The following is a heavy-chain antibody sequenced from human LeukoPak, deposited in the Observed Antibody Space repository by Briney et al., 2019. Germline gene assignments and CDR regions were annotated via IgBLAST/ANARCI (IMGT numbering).Heavy chain of an antibody. CDR2: IYYSGST. CDR1: GGSISSYY. J-gene: IGHJ5*02. D-gene: IGHD3-10*01. V-gene: IGHV4-59*01. CDR3: ARGSGSYYNGRWFDP. Sequence: SETLSLTCTVSGGSISSYYWSWIRQPPGKGLEWIGYIYYSGSTNYNPSLKSRVTISVDTSKNQFSLKLSSVTAADTAAYYCARGSGSYYNGRWFDPWGREPWSPSPQ.